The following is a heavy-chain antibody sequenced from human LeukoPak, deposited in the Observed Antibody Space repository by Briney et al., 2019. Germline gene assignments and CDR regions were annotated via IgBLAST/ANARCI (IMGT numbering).Heavy chain of an antibody. CDR3: ARGRTVTTSDAFDI. CDR2: INHSGST. Sequence: SETLSLTCGVYGGPFSGYYGRWIRQPPGKGLEWIGEINHSGSTNYNPSLKSRVTLSVDTSKNQFSLKLSSVTAADTAVYYCARGRTVTTSDAFDIWGQGTMVTVSS. D-gene: IGHD4-17*01. V-gene: IGHV4-34*01. CDR1: GGPFSGYY. J-gene: IGHJ3*02.